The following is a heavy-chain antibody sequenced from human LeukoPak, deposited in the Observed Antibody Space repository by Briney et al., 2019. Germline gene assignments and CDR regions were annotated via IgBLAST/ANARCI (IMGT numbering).Heavy chain of an antibody. CDR1: GFAFSSYS. CDR2: CSSSSSTI. J-gene: IGHJ4*02. Sequence: PGGSLRLSCAASGFAFSSYSMNWVRQAPGKGLEWISYCSSSSSTIYYADSVQGRFTVSRDNAKNSLYLQMNSLRDEDTAVYYCARDNSGWSRYFDHWGQGTLVTVSS. D-gene: IGHD6-19*01. V-gene: IGHV3-48*02. CDR3: ARDNSGWSRYFDH.